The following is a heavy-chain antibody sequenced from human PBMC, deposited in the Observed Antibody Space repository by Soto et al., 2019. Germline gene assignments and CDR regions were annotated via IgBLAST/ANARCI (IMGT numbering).Heavy chain of an antibody. CDR1: GGSFRRYS. D-gene: IGHD2-2*02. J-gene: IGHJ6*02. Sequence: QVQVVQSGAEVKKPGSSVKVSCRSSGGSFRRYSISWVRQAPGQGLEWMGGIIPMFGTPNYAQKFRGRVTINADESTSTAYMDLSSLRSDDPDVYYCGRGTRDCTTICCYTPQGSVYYVMDVWGQGTPVTVSS. V-gene: IGHV1-69*01. CDR2: IIPMFGTP. CDR3: GRGTRDCTTICCYTPQGSVYYVMDV.